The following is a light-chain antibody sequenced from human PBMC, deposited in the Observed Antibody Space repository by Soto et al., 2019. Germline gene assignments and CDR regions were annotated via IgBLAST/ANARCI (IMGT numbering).Light chain of an antibody. CDR1: QSVSSY. Sequence: EIKMPQSPATRSVVALGRGAITSRASQSVSSYLTWYQQKPGKAPRLLIYDASTVESEIPARFSGSGSGTEFTLTISSLQPEDFAAYYCQQNHSWPWTFGQGTKVDIK. J-gene: IGKJ1*01. CDR2: DAS. CDR3: QQNHSWPWT. V-gene: IGKV3-15*01.